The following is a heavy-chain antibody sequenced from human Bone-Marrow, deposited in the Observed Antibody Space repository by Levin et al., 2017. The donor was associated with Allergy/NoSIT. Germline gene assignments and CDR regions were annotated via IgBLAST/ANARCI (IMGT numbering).Heavy chain of an antibody. J-gene: IGHJ5*02. D-gene: IGHD6-13*01. Sequence: SQTLSLPCAVYGGSFRGSYWSWIRQPPGKGLEWIGEINHSGSTNYNPSLKSRVTISVDTSKNQFSLKLSSVTAADTAVYYCAREGAAGTGNWFDPWGQGTLVTVSS. V-gene: IGHV4-34*01. CDR3: AREGAAGTGNWFDP. CDR2: INHSGST. CDR1: GGSFRGSY.